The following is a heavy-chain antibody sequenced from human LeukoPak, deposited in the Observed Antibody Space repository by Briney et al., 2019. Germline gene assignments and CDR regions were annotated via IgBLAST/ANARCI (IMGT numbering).Heavy chain of an antibody. D-gene: IGHD6-13*01. CDR2: INSGGSST. J-gene: IGHJ4*02. CDR3: ARRIAAAAAPYYFDY. CDR1: GLIFSRDG. Sequence: GRSLRLSCAASGLIFSRDGMHWVRQAPGKGLLWVSRINSGGSSTSYADSVKGRFTISRDNAKNTLYLQMNSLRAEDTAVYYCARRIAAAAAPYYFDYWGQGTLVTASS. V-gene: IGHV3-74*01.